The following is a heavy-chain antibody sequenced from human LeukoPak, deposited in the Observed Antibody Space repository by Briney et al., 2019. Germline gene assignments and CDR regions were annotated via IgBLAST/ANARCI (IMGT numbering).Heavy chain of an antibody. D-gene: IGHD6-6*01. CDR2: IIPIFGTA. Sequence: ASVKVSFKASGGTFSSYAISWVRQAPGQGLEWMGGIIPIFGTANYAQKFQGRVTITTDESTSTAYMELSSLRSEDTAVYYCARGGGIAARPAWFDPWGQGTLVTVSS. CDR3: ARGGGIAARPAWFDP. CDR1: GGTFSSYA. V-gene: IGHV1-69*05. J-gene: IGHJ5*02.